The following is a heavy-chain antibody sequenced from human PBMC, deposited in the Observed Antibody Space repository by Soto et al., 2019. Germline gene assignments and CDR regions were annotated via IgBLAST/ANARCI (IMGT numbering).Heavy chain of an antibody. CDR3: ARAYSGYADY. V-gene: IGHV4-59*01. CDR2: IYYSGST. D-gene: IGHD5-12*01. Sequence: SETLSLTCTVSSCSISSYYWSWIRQPPGKGLEWIGYIYYSGSTNYNPSLKSRVTISVDTSKNQFSLKLSSVTAADTAVYYCARAYSGYADYWGQGALVTGSS. J-gene: IGHJ4*02. CDR1: SCSISSYY.